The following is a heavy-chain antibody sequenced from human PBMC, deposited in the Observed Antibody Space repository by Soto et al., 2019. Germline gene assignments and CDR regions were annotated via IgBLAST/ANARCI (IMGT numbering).Heavy chain of an antibody. J-gene: IGHJ4*02. CDR2: INPSGGST. Sequence: QVQLVQSGAEVKKPGASVKVSCKASGYTFTSYYMHWVRQAPGQGLEWMGIINPSGGSTSYAQKFQGRVTMTRDTSTSTVYMELSSLRSEDTAVYYCARGIYYYDSSGYYPGAVDYWGQGTLVTVSS. CDR1: GYTFTSYY. V-gene: IGHV1-46*01. CDR3: ARGIYYYDSSGYYPGAVDY. D-gene: IGHD3-22*01.